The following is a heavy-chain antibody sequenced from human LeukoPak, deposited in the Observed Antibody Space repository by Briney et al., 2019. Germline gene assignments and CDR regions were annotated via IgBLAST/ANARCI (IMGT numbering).Heavy chain of an antibody. Sequence: PGGSLRLSCAASGFTFSSYAMYWVRQAPGKGLEWVSAISGSGGSTYYADSVKGRFTISRDNSKNTLYLQMNSLRVEDTAVYYCAKGSGGPYCSSTSCYVVAHWGQGTLVTVSS. D-gene: IGHD2-2*01. CDR1: GFTFSSYA. J-gene: IGHJ4*02. V-gene: IGHV3-23*01. CDR2: ISGSGGST. CDR3: AKGSGGPYCSSTSCYVVAH.